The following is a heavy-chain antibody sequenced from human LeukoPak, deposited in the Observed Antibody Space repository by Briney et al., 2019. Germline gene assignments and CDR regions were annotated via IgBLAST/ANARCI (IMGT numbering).Heavy chain of an antibody. D-gene: IGHD6-19*01. J-gene: IGHJ4*02. CDR3: ARVQAVAGRLDS. CDR1: GYTFTDYA. CDR2: INTKNGNP. V-gene: IGHV7-4-1*02. Sequence: ASVKLTCKASGYTFTDYAVNWVRQAPGQGLEWLGWINTKNGNPMYAQDFTGRFVFSLDTSVNTAYLQISSLKTEDTAVYYCARVQAVAGRLDSWGQGTLVTVSS.